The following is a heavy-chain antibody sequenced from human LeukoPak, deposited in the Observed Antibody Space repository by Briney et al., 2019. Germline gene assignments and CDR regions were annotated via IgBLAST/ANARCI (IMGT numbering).Heavy chain of an antibody. CDR2: IYYSGST. D-gene: IGHD5-18*01. J-gene: IGHJ4*02. CDR1: GGSISSYY. CDR3: ASGDTAMAHFDY. Sequence: SETLSLTCTVSGGSISSYYWSWIRQPPGEGLEWIGYIYYSGSTNYNPSLKSRVTISVDTSKNQFSLKLSSVTAADTAVYYCASGDTAMAHFDYWGQGTLVTVSS. V-gene: IGHV4-59*08.